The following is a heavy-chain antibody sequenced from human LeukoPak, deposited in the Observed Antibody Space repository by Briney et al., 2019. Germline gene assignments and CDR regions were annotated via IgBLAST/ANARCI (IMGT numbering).Heavy chain of an antibody. V-gene: IGHV1-18*01. D-gene: IGHD2-21*02. CDR1: GYTFTKYG. Sequence: ASVKVSCKASGYTFTKYGITWVRQAPGQGLEWMGLISAYNGNTNYAQKLQGRVTMTTDTSTSTAYMELRSLRSDDTAVYYCASGTPAYCGGDGYSRTFTSWGHGPLVTVSS. CDR2: ISAYNGNT. CDR3: ASGTPAYCGGDGYSRTFTS. J-gene: IGHJ5*01.